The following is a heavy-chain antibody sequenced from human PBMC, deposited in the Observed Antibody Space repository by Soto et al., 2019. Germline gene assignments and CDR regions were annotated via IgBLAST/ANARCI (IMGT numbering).Heavy chain of an antibody. CDR2: IYYSGST. J-gene: IGHJ4*02. Sequence: QVQLQESGPGLVKPSETLSLTCTVSGGSVSSGSYYWSWIRQPPGKVLEWIGYIYYSGSTTYKPSLMSRVTISVDPSKNQFSLKRSSVTAAATAVYYCARGGVRSQGYFDYWGQGTLVMVAS. D-gene: IGHD2-8*01. CDR3: ARGGVRSQGYFDY. CDR1: GGSVSSGSYY. V-gene: IGHV4-61*01.